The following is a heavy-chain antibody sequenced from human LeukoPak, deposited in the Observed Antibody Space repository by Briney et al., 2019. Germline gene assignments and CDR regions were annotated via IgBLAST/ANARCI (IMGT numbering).Heavy chain of an antibody. CDR1: GGSISSGVYY. Sequence: PSESLSLTCTVSGGSISSGVYYWSWIRQPPGKGLEWIGYIYYSGSAYYNPSFKSRVTISVDTSKNQFSLKLSSVTAADTAVYYCAREIDYTFDYWGQGTLVTVSS. D-gene: IGHD4-11*01. CDR3: AREIDYTFDY. CDR2: IYYSGSA. J-gene: IGHJ4*02. V-gene: IGHV4-30-4*08.